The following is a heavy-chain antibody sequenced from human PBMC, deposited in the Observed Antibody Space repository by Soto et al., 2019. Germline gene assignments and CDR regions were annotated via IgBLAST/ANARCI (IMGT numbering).Heavy chain of an antibody. CDR3: ARAPMVLSRSYFDS. V-gene: IGHV4-59*01. Sequence: SETLSLTCTVSGGSISNFYWSWIRQPPGKGLEWIGYISYSGNTNYNPSLKSRVSISVDTSKNQLSLNLTSVTAADAAVYYCARAPMVLSRSYFDSWGQGTPVTVSS. D-gene: IGHD2-8*01. CDR1: GGSISNFY. J-gene: IGHJ4*02. CDR2: ISYSGNT.